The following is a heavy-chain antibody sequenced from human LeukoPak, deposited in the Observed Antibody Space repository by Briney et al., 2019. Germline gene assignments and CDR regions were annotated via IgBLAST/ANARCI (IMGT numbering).Heavy chain of an antibody. CDR1: GGSISSYY. CDR2: IFYSGST. D-gene: IGHD4-17*01. J-gene: IGHJ4*02. CDR3: ARGGDYGDLRYFDY. V-gene: IGHV4-59*08. Sequence: PSETLSLTCTVSGGSISSYYWSWIRQPPGKGLEGIGYIFYSGSTNYNRSLKSRVTISVDTSKNQVSLTLKSVTAADTAVYYCARGGDYGDLRYFDYWGQGTLVTVSS.